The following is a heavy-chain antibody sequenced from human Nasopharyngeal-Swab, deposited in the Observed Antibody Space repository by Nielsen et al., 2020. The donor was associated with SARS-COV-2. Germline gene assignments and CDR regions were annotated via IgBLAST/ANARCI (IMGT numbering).Heavy chain of an antibody. Sequence: GGSLRLSCAASGFTFDDYAMHWVRQAPGKGLEWVSGISWNSGSIGYADSVKGRFTISRDNAKNSLYLQMNSLRAEDTALYYCAKDMSSGWPWDYYYGMDVWGQGTTVTVSS. CDR2: ISWNSGSI. J-gene: IGHJ6*02. CDR1: GFTFDDYA. CDR3: AKDMSSGWPWDYYYGMDV. D-gene: IGHD6-19*01. V-gene: IGHV3-9*01.